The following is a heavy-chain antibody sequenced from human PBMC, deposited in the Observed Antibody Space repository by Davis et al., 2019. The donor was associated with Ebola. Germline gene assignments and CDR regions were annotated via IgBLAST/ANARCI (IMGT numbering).Heavy chain of an antibody. D-gene: IGHD1-14*01. J-gene: IGHJ5*02. CDR3: ARVDYSVGTTDNWFDP. CDR1: GYTFTSYG. CDR2: INPHNGNT. V-gene: IGHV1-18*04. Sequence: ASVKVSCKASGYTFTSYGITWVRQAPGQGLEWMGWINPHNGNTNYAQNVQGRVTMTTDTSTSTAYMEVGSLRSDDTAVYYCARVDYSVGTTDNWFDPWGPGTLVTVSS.